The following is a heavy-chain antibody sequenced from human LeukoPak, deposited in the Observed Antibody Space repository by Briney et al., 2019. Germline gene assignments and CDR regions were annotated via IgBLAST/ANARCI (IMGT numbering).Heavy chain of an antibody. Sequence: ASVKVSCKASGYTFTSYAMHWVRQAPGQRLEWMGWINAGNGNTKYSQKFQGRVTITRDTSASTAYMEQSSLRSEDTAVYYCARDRSSGWEGNWFDPWGQGTLVTVSS. CDR2: INAGNGNT. V-gene: IGHV1-3*01. CDR1: GYTFTSYA. CDR3: ARDRSSGWEGNWFDP. D-gene: IGHD6-19*01. J-gene: IGHJ5*02.